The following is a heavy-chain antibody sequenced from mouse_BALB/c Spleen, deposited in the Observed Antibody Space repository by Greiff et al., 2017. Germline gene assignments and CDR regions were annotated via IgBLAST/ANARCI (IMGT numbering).Heavy chain of an antibody. J-gene: IGHJ4*01. Sequence: EVKLLESGGGLVQPGGSLKLSCAASGFDFSRYWMSWVRQAPGKGLEWIGEINPDSSTINYTPSLKDKFIISRDNAKNTLYLQMSKVRSEDTALYYCARKSGNYEDAMDYWGQGTSVTVSS. CDR3: ARKSGNYEDAMDY. CDR1: GFDFSRYW. D-gene: IGHD2-10*02. V-gene: IGHV4-1*02. CDR2: INPDSSTI.